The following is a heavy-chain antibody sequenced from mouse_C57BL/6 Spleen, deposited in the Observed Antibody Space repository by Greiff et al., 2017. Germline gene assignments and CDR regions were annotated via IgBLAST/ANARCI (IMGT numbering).Heavy chain of an antibody. CDR1: GYAFSSYW. CDR3: ARSLRLNDAMDY. J-gene: IGHJ4*01. CDR2: IYPGDGDT. D-gene: IGHD6-5*01. Sequence: VQLQQSGAELVKPGASVKISCKASGYAFSSYWMNWVKQRPGKGLEWIGQIYPGDGDTNYNGKFKGKATLTADKSSSTAYMQLSSLTSEDAAVYFCARSLRLNDAMDYWGQGTSVTVSS. V-gene: IGHV1-80*01.